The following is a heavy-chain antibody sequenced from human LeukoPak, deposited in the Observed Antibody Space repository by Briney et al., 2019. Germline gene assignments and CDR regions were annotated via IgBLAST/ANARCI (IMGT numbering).Heavy chain of an antibody. CDR3: AKDGGLWVSAHWGDS. CDR1: GFTFSNYT. J-gene: IGHJ4*02. V-gene: IGHV3-23*01. Sequence: GGSLRLSCTASGFTFSNYTMTWVRQAPGKGLKWVSTITTGDGNTYYADSVKGQFTVSRDDSKNTLYLQMNSLRAEDTAVYYCAKDGGLWVSAHWGDSWGRGTLVTVSS. D-gene: IGHD7-27*01. CDR2: ITTGDGNT.